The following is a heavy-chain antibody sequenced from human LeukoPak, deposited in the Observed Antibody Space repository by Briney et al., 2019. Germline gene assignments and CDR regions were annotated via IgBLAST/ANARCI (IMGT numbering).Heavy chain of an antibody. J-gene: IGHJ6*02. CDR2: ISYDGSNK. CDR1: GFTFSSYA. D-gene: IGHD5/OR15-5a*01. CDR3: ARSLSTMGV. Sequence: GGSLRLSCAASGFTFSSYAMHWVRQAPGKGLEWVAVISYDGSNKYYADSVKGRFTISRDNSKNTLYLQMNSLRAEDTAVYYCARSLSTMGVWGQGTTVTVSS. V-gene: IGHV3-30*14.